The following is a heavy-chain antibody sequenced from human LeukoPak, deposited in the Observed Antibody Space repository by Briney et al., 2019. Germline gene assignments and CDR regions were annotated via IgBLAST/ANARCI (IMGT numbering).Heavy chain of an antibody. CDR3: ARHSRYSHGYAYYYYHMDV. D-gene: IGHD5-18*01. CDR1: GGSISSSSYY. J-gene: IGHJ6*03. V-gene: IGHV4-39*01. Sequence: SETLSLTCTVSGGSISSSSYYWGWIRQPPGKGLEWIGSIYYSGSTYYNPSLKSRVTISVGPSKNQFSLKLSSVTAADTAVYYCARHSRYSHGYAYYYYHMDVWGKLTTVTGSS. CDR2: IYYSGST.